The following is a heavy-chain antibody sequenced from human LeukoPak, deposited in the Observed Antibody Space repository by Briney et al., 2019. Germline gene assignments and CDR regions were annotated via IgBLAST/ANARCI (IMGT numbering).Heavy chain of an antibody. CDR2: INHSGST. CDR1: GGSFSGYY. J-gene: IGHJ4*02. V-gene: IGHV4-34*01. D-gene: IGHD2-2*01. CDR3: ARGGVVVVPAASHRVFDY. Sequence: SETLSLTCAVYGGSFSGYYWSWIRHPPGKGLEWIGEINHSGSTNYNPSLKSRVTISVDTSKNQFSLKLSSVTAADTAVYYCARGGVVVVPAASHRVFDYWGQGTLVTVSS.